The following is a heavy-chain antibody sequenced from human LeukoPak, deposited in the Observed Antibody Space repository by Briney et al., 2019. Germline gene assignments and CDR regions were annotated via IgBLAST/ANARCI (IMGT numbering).Heavy chain of an antibody. J-gene: IGHJ4*02. CDR1: GFTFDDYA. D-gene: IGHD5-24*01. CDR2: ISWNSGSI. CDR3: AKEGLEMATNPFDY. Sequence: PGRSLRLSCAASGFTFDDYAMHWVRQAPGKGLEWVSGISWNSGSIGYADSVKGRFTISRDNAKNSLYLRMNSLRAEDTALYYCAKEGLEMATNPFDYWGQGTLVTVSS. V-gene: IGHV3-9*01.